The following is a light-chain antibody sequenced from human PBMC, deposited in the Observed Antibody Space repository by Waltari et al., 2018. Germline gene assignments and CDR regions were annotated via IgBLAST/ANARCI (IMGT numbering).Light chain of an antibody. CDR2: RNY. Sequence: QSVLTQPPSVSGTPGQRVTISCSGTTSNIGSNSVYWYQQLPGTAPKLLIYRNYQRPSGVPTRFSGSRSGTSASLAISGLQSEDEADYYCATWDDTLSGPRVFGGGTRPTVL. V-gene: IGLV1-47*01. J-gene: IGLJ3*02. CDR1: TSNIGSNS. CDR3: ATWDDTLSGPRV.